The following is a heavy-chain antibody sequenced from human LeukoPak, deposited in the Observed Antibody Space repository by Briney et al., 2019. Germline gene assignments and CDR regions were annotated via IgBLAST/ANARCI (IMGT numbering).Heavy chain of an antibody. Sequence: GGSLRLSCAASGFTVSSNYMSWVRQAPGKGLEWVSVIYSGGSTYYADSVKGRFTISRDNSKNTLYLQMNSLRAEDTAVYYCARVASLVGATPAFDIWGQGTMVTVSS. V-gene: IGHV3-53*01. CDR2: IYSGGST. J-gene: IGHJ3*02. CDR1: GFTVSSNY. D-gene: IGHD1-26*01. CDR3: ARVASLVGATPAFDI.